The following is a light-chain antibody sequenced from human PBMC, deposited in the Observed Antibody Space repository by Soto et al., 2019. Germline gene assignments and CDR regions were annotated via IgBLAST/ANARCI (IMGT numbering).Light chain of an antibody. J-gene: IGKJ1*01. CDR3: QQSYSMPRT. CDR1: QTVAKS. V-gene: IGKV1-39*01. Sequence: DTQMTQSPSSLPASVGDSVTITCRASQTVAKSLNWYQQKPGKAPELLIYATSHLQSGVPSRFSGSGSGTDFTLTINSLQPEDFATYYCQQSYSMPRTFGQGTKVDIK. CDR2: ATS.